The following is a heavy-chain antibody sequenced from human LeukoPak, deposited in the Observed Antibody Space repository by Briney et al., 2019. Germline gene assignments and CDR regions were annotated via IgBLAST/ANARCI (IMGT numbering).Heavy chain of an antibody. CDR3: ARDAQAVAGTGYYFDY. CDR1: GFTFSSYG. Sequence: GGSLRLSCAASGFTFSSYGVHWVRQAPGKGLEWVAVISYDGSNKYYADSVKGRFTISRDNSKNTLYLQMNSLRAEDTAVYYCARDAQAVAGTGYYFDYWGQGTLVTVSS. J-gene: IGHJ4*02. CDR2: ISYDGSNK. D-gene: IGHD6-19*01. V-gene: IGHV3-30*03.